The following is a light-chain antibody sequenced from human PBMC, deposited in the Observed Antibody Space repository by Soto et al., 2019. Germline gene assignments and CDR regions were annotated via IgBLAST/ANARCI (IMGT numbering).Light chain of an antibody. V-gene: IGLV2-14*01. CDR2: EVN. J-gene: IGLJ2*01. Sequence: QSALTQPASVSGSPGQSITISCTGTSSDVGRYNFVSWYQQHPGNAPTLLISEVNDRPSGISDRFSGSKSGNTASLTISGLQAEDEADYYCSSYTYNNTVIFGGGTKLTVL. CDR3: SSYTYNNTVI. CDR1: SSDVGRYNF.